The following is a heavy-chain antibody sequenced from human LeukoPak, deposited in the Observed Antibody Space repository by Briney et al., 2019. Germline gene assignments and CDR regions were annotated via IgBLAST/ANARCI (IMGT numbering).Heavy chain of an antibody. CDR1: VYNFISYG. CDR2: VSAYNGNT. CDR3: AREGGVWGVTVAGFDP. Sequence: GASVKVSFKASVYNFISYGFSWVRQAPGQGLEWMGWVSAYNGNTKYAQKFQDRVTMTTNTSTSTAYMELRSLRPDDTAVYYCAREGGVWGVTVAGFDPWGQGTLVSVSS. J-gene: IGHJ5*02. V-gene: IGHV1-18*01. D-gene: IGHD3-10*01.